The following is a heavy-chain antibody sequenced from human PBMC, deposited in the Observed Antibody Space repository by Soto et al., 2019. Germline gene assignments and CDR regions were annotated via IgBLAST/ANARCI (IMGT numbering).Heavy chain of an antibody. J-gene: IGHJ2*01. Sequence: QVQLVQSGAEVKKPGASVEVSCKASGYTFTTYYIHWVRHAPGQGLEWMGVINPGGVSTKYAQKFQDRVTMTSNTSTRTVYMDLSSLRSEDTAVYFCASGGNGDNVGYWYFDLWGRGTLVTVSP. V-gene: IGHV1-46*01. CDR2: INPGGVST. D-gene: IGHD4-17*01. CDR3: ASGGNGDNVGYWYFDL. CDR1: GYTFTTYY.